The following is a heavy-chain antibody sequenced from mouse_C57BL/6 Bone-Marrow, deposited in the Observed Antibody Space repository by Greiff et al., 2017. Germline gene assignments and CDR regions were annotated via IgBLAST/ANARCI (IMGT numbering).Heavy chain of an antibody. J-gene: IGHJ3*01. CDR3: ARGEVTTGAWFAY. Sequence: QVQLQQPGAELVRPGSSVKLSCKASGYTFTSYWMDWVKQRPGQGLEWIGNIYPSDSETHYNQKFKDKATLTVDKSSSTAYMQLSSLTSEDSAVYYCARGEVTTGAWFAYWGQGTLVTVSA. D-gene: IGHD2-2*01. CDR1: GYTFTSYW. V-gene: IGHV1-61*01. CDR2: IYPSDSET.